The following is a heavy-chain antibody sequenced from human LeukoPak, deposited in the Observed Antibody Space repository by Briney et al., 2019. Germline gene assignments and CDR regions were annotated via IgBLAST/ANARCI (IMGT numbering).Heavy chain of an antibody. CDR2: IYSGGST. V-gene: IGHV3-66*01. D-gene: IGHD3-9*01. CDR3: AKDGRYFDWLSLSFMDV. J-gene: IGHJ6*04. Sequence: GGSLRLSCAASEFSVGSNYMTWVRQAPGKGLEWVSLIYSGGSTYYADSVKGRFTISRDNSKNTLYLQMNSLRAEDTAVYYCAKDGRYFDWLSLSFMDVWGKGTTVTVSS. CDR1: EFSVGSNY.